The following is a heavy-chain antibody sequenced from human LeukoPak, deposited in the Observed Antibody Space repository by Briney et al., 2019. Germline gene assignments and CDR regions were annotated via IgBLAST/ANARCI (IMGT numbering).Heavy chain of an antibody. J-gene: IGHJ5*02. V-gene: IGHV3-23*01. CDR2: ISGGGGTI. CDR1: GFTFSAYS. D-gene: IGHD3-16*01. Sequence: PGGSLRLSCAASGFTFSAYSMNWVRQAPGKGLEWVAYISGGGGTIYYADSVKGRFTISRDNSKNTLYLQMNSLRAEDTAVYYCAKDEPNYDPTWFDPWGQGTLVTVSS. CDR3: AKDEPNYDPTWFDP.